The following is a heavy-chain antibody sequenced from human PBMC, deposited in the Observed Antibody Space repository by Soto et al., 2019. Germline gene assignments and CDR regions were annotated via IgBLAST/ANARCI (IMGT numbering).Heavy chain of an antibody. CDR3: ARGDVTTIFGVVIISWFDP. CDR2: MNPNSGNT. V-gene: IGHV1-8*01. J-gene: IGHJ5*02. D-gene: IGHD3-3*01. Sequence: ASVKVSCKASGYTFTSYDINWVRQATGQGLEWVGWMNPNSGNTGYAQKFQGRVTMTRNTSISTAYMELSSLRSEDTAVYYCARGDVTTIFGVVIISWFDPWGQGTLVTVSS. CDR1: GYTFTSYD.